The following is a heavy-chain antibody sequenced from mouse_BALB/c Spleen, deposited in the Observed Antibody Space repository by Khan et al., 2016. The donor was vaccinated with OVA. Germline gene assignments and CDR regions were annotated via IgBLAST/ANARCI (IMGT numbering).Heavy chain of an antibody. V-gene: IGHV2-3*01. Sequence: QVQLKQSGPGLVAPSQSLSITCTVSGFSLTSYGVSWVRQPPGKGLEWLGVIWGDGNTNYHSALISRLSISKDNSKSQAFLTLNSMQTDDTATYYCVKKGYYGYGNAWFAYWGQGTLVTVSA. J-gene: IGHJ3*01. CDR2: IWGDGNT. CDR3: VKKGYYGYGNAWFAY. D-gene: IGHD1-2*01. CDR1: GFSLTSYG.